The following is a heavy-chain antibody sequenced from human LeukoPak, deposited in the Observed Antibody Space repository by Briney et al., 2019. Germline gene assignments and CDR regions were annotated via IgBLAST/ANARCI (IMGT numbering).Heavy chain of an antibody. V-gene: IGHV4-31*03. CDR3: ARAILTPSSYAWYFDL. CDR2: LYYSGST. D-gene: IGHD3-10*01. CDR1: GGSISTGGYY. Sequence: SETLSPTCIVSGGSISTGGYYWSWIRQHPGQGLEWIGYLYYSGSTYYNPSLESRLTISVDTSKNQFSLKLSSVTAADTAVYYCARAILTPSSYAWYFDLWGRGTLVTVSS. J-gene: IGHJ2*01.